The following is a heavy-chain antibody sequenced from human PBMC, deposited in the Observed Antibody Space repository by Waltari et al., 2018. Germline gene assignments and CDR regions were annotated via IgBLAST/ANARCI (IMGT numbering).Heavy chain of an antibody. CDR3: ARRKLGEAFDI. CDR1: GDTLGSFA. Sequence: QVPLVQSGAEVKKPGSSVTVPCKASGDTLGSFAITWVRQVPGQGLEWVGVIIPIYGTPNYAQKFQDRVTFTADESTSTVFMELSSLRSEDTALYYCARRKLGEAFDIWGQGTMVTVSS. V-gene: IGHV1-69*12. D-gene: IGHD3-16*01. J-gene: IGHJ3*02. CDR2: IIPIYGTP.